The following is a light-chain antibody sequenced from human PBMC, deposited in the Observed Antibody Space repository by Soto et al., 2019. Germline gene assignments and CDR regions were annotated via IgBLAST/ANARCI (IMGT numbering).Light chain of an antibody. V-gene: IGLV2-11*01. Sequence: QSALTQPRSVSGSPGQSVTISCTGTSSDVGGYSYVSCYQQHRGKATKLMIYDVSKRPSGVPDGFSGSNSGNTASLTISGLQAEDAADDYGCSYAGSDTSPEVFGAGTKVTVL. CDR1: SSDVGGYSY. J-gene: IGLJ1*01. CDR3: CSYAGSDTSPEV. CDR2: DVS.